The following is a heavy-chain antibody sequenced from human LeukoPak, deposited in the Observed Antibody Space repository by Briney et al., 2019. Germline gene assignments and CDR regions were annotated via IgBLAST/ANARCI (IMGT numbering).Heavy chain of an antibody. D-gene: IGHD6-13*01. J-gene: IGHJ4*02. CDR2: IYYSGST. CDR1: GFTFSSYA. CDR3: ARHAGTVYFDY. Sequence: GSLRLSCAASGFTFSSYAMSWVRQAPGKGLEWIGYIYYSGSTNYNPSLKSRVTISVDTSKNQFSLKLSSVTAADTAVYYCARHAGTVYFDYWGQGTLVTVSS. V-gene: IGHV4-59*08.